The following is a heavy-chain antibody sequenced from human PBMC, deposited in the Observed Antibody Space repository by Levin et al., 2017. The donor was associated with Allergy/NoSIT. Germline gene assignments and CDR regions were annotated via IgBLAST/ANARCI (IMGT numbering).Heavy chain of an antibody. CDR1: GGSFSGYY. CDR2: INHSGST. D-gene: IGHD3-10*01. J-gene: IGHJ5*02. Sequence: PSETLSLTCAVYGGSFSGYYWSWIRQPPGKGLEWIGEINHSGSTNYNPSLKSRVTISVDTSKNQFSLKLSSVTAADTAVYYCARAPRLGPGSGRRHNWFDPWGQGTLVTVSS. CDR3: ARAPRLGPGSGRRHNWFDP. V-gene: IGHV4-34*01.